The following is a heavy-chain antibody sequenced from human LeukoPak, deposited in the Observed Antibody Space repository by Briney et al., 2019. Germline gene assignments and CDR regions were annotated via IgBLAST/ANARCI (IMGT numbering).Heavy chain of an antibody. V-gene: IGHV3-43*02. D-gene: IGHD1-26*01. J-gene: IGHJ5*02. CDR3: ASEGRDGSYPRWFDP. CDR2: ISGDGGST. Sequence: GGSLRLSCAASGFTFDDYAMHWVRQAPGKGLEWVSLISGDGGSTYYADSVKGRFTISRDNAKNSVYLQMNSLRAQDTAVYYCASEGRDGSYPRWFDPWGQGTLVTVSS. CDR1: GFTFDDYA.